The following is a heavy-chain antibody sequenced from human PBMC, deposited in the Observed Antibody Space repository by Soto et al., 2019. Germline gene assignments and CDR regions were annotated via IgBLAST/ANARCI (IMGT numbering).Heavy chain of an antibody. CDR2: ISGSGAGT. D-gene: IGHD3-3*01. CDR1: GFTFSTSA. CDR3: AKGPTVFGAVISFDYYYGMYV. V-gene: IGHV3-23*01. J-gene: IGHJ6*02. Sequence: GGSLRLSCTASGFTFSTSAMSGVRQAPGRGLEWVSGISGSGAGTYYADSVKGRFTISRDNSENTLYLQMSGLRAEDAAVYYCAKGPTVFGAVISFDYYYGMYVWGQGTPVTVSS.